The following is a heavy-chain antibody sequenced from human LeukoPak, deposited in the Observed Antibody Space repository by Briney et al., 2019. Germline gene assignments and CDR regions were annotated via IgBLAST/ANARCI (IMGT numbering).Heavy chain of an antibody. J-gene: IGHJ6*02. Sequence: ASVKVSCKASGYTFTGYYIHWVRQAPGQGLEWMGWVNTNTGNPTHAQGFTGRFVFSLDTSVSTAYLQISSLKAEDTAVYYCAREILTGYYNSYFYGMDVWGQGTTVTVSS. V-gene: IGHV7-4-1*02. CDR2: VNTNTGNP. D-gene: IGHD3-9*01. CDR1: GYTFTGYY. CDR3: AREILTGYYNSYFYGMDV.